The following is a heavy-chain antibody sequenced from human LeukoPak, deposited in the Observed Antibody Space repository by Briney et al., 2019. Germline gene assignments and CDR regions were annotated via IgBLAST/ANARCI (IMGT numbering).Heavy chain of an antibody. Sequence: ASVKVSCKASGYTFTGYYMHWVRQAPGQGLEWMGWINPNSGGTNYAQKFQGKVTMTRDASISRAYMERSRLRSEDTAVYSCAGEILSVVVVPGAILVFWGQGTLVTVSS. J-gene: IGHJ4*02. V-gene: IGHV1-2*02. CDR1: GYTFTGYY. CDR3: AGEILSVVVVPGAILVF. CDR2: INPNSGGT. D-gene: IGHD2-2*01.